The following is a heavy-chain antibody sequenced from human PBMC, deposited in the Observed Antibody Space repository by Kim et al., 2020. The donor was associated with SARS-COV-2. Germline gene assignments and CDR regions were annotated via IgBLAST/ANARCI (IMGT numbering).Heavy chain of an antibody. CDR3: AKDPPFQTLYDFWSGYYFDY. CDR1: GFTFSSYA. J-gene: IGHJ4*02. D-gene: IGHD3-3*01. V-gene: IGHV3-23*01. Sequence: GGSLRLSCAASGFTFSSYAMSWVRQAPGKGLEWVSAISGSGGSTYYADSVKGRFTISRDNSKNTLYLQMNSLRAEDTAVYYCAKDPPFQTLYDFWSGYYFDYWGQGTLVTVSS. CDR2: ISGSGGST.